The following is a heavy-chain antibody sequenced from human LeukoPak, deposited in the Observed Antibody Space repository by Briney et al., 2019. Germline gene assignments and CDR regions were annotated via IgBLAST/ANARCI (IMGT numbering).Heavy chain of an antibody. J-gene: IGHJ3*02. V-gene: IGHV3-23*01. Sequence: GGSLRLSCAASGFTFSSYAMSWVRQAPGKGLEWVSAISGSGGSTYYADSVKGRFTISRDNSKNTLYLQMNSLRTEDTAVYYCAKGGLVINDAFDIWGQGTMVTVSS. CDR2: ISGSGGST. D-gene: IGHD3-22*01. CDR1: GFTFSSYA. CDR3: AKGGLVINDAFDI.